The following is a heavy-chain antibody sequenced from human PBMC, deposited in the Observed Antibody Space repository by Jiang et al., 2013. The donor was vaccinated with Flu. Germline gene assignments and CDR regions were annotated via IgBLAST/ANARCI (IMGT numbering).Heavy chain of an antibody. CDR1: GFIFDIYV. J-gene: IGHJ4*01. V-gene: IGHV3-30*18. CDR2: ISHDGSEK. CDR3: TKGQTVAGEFDS. D-gene: IGHD6-19*01. Sequence: CAASGFIFDIYVMHWVRQAPGKGLEWVASISHDGSEKTYADSVKGRLTISRDNSEKTVSLHMNSLRPEDTAIYYCTKGQTVAGEFDSWGQGSLVTVSP.